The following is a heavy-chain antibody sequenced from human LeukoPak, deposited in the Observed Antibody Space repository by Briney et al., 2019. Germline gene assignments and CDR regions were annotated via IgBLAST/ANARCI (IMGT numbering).Heavy chain of an antibody. D-gene: IGHD2-2*01. J-gene: IGHJ4*02. CDR3: ARFGRVPAPD. CDR2: IYYSGST. V-gene: IGHV4-39*01. Sequence: SETLSLTCTVSGGSISSSRYYWGWIRQPPGKGLEWIGSIYYSGSTYYNPSLKSRVTISVDTSKNQFSLKLSSVTAADTAVYYCARFGRVPAPDWGQGTLVTVSS. CDR1: GGSISSSRYY.